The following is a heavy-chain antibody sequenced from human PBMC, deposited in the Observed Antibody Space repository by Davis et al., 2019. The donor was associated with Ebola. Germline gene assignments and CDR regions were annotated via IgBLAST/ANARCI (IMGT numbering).Heavy chain of an antibody. CDR2: ISYDGSNK. Sequence: GGSLRLSCAASGFTFSTYGMHWVRQAPGKGLEWVAVISYDGSNKYYADSVKGRFTISRDNSKNTLYLQMNSLRAEDTAVYYCAKVGGIAAASSYWGQGTLVTVSS. J-gene: IGHJ4*02. CDR3: AKVGGIAAASSY. CDR1: GFTFSTYG. V-gene: IGHV3-30*18. D-gene: IGHD6-13*01.